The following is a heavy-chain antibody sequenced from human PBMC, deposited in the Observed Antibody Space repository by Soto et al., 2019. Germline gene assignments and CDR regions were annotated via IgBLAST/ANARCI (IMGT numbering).Heavy chain of an antibody. J-gene: IGHJ4*02. CDR1: GLTFSTYA. V-gene: IGHV3-30-3*01. CDR3: ARRGPPPLVRIVGAR. Sequence: QGQLVESGGGVVQPGTSLRLSCAASGLTFSTYAMHWVRQAPGKGLEWVAVISSDGNKKFYSDSVRGRFTVSRDNSRDTMFLEMNGLRPDDSALYYCARRGPPPLVRIVGARWGQGTLVTVSS. D-gene: IGHD1-26*01. CDR2: ISSDGNKK.